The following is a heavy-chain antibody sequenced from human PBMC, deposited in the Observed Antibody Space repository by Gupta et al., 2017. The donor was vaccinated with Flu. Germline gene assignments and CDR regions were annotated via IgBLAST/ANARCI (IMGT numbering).Heavy chain of an antibody. V-gene: IGHV1-2*02. D-gene: IGHD3-9*01. J-gene: IGHJ6*02. CDR3: ARGPFDWSYYLLYSMDV. CDR2: INPNNGDT. Sequence: QVQLVQSGTEVRKPGASVKVSCKASGYTFTGYYMHWVRQAPGQGLEWMGWINPNNGDTNYAQRFQGRVTMTRDTSISTAYMDLKRLTSDDTAVYYCARGPFDWSYYLLYSMDVWGQGTTVTVSS. CDR1: GYTFTGYY.